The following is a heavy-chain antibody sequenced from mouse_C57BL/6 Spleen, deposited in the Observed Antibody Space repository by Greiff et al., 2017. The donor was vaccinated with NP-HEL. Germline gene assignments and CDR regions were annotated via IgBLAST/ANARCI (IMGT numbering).Heavy chain of an antibody. V-gene: IGHV1-64*01. CDR1: GYTFTSYW. CDR2: IYPNSGST. CDR3: ARDYSNGDVDYFDY. J-gene: IGHJ2*01. Sequence: QVQLQQPGAELVKPGASVKLSCKASGYTFTSYWMHWVKQRPGQGLEWIGMIYPNSGSTNYNEKFKSKATLTVDKSSSTAYMQLSSLTSEDSAVYYCARDYSNGDVDYFDYWGQGTPLTVSS. D-gene: IGHD2-5*01.